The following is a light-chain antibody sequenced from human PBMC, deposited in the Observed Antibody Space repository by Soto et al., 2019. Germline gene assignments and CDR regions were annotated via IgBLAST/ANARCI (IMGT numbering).Light chain of an antibody. CDR1: QSVSRNY. J-gene: IGKJ5*01. V-gene: IGKV3-20*01. CDR3: QHYWRSPT. CDR2: GAS. Sequence: VWTQYTGPLSLSPGERATLSCRASQSVSRNYLAWYQQKPGQAPRLLIYGASSRATGIPDRFGGSGSGTDFTLTISRLEPEDFAVYYCQHYWRSPTFGQGTRLEI.